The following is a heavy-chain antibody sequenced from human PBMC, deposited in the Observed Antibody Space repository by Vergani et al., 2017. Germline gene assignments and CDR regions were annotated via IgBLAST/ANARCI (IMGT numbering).Heavy chain of an antibody. J-gene: IGHJ4*02. D-gene: IGHD2-21*01. V-gene: IGHV4-39*01. CDR2: IYYSGST. CDR3: AGHPLPPYCGGDCHHGGYLDY. CDR1: GGSISSSSYY. Sequence: QLQLQESGPGLVKPSETLSLTCTVSGGSISSSSYYWGWIRQPPGKGLEWIGSIYYSGSTYYNPSLKSRVTISVDTSKNQFSLKLSSVTAADTAVYYCAGHPLPPYCGGDCHHGGYLDYWGQGTLVTVSS.